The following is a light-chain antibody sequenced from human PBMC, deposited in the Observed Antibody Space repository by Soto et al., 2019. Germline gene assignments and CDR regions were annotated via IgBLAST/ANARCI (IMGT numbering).Light chain of an antibody. CDR2: KAT. CDR3: QQYETFSPWT. CDR1: QRIDTW. V-gene: IGKV1-5*03. J-gene: IGKJ1*01. Sequence: DIQMTQSPSILSACVGDRVTITCRASQRIDTWLAWYQQKPGTAPKLLIYKATTLQSGVPSRFSGSGSGTEFTLAISSLEPDDFATYYCQQYETFSPWTFGQGTKVNIK.